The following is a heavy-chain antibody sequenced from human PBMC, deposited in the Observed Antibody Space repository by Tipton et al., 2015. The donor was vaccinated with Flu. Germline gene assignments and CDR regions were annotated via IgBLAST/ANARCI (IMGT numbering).Heavy chain of an antibody. D-gene: IGHD1-14*01. J-gene: IGHJ4*02. V-gene: IGHV4-34*01. CDR3: AILTSGHFSFDY. CDR2: INHSGST. Sequence: TLSLTCAVYGGSFSGYYWSWIRQPPGKGLEWIGEINHSGSTNYNPSLKSRVTISVDTSKNQFSLKLSSVTAADTAVYYCAILTSGHFSFDYWGQGTLVTVSS. CDR1: GGSFSGYY.